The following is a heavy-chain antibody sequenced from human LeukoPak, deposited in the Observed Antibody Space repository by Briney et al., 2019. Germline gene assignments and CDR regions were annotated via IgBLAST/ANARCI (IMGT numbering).Heavy chain of an antibody. J-gene: IGHJ4*02. Sequence: PSEALSLTCAVYGGSFSGYYWSWIRQPPGKGLEWIGSMYHTGTTSYNPSLKSRVTMSADTSKNQFSLELRSVTAADTAVYYCARLYAEYYYGSGMVYWGQGTLVTVSS. CDR2: MYHTGTT. V-gene: IGHV4-34*01. D-gene: IGHD3-10*01. CDR3: ARLYAEYYYGSGMVY. CDR1: GGSFSGYY.